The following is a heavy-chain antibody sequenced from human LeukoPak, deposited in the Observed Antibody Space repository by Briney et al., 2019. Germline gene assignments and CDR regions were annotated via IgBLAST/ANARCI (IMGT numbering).Heavy chain of an antibody. D-gene: IGHD6-13*01. CDR3: AKRGSVGTLGHFDY. J-gene: IGHJ4*02. Sequence: GGSLRLSGAASGFTFSSYAMSWVRQAPGKGLEWVSGISSNGASTYYVDSVKGRFTISRDNPKNTLFLQMNSLRAEDTAVYYCAKRGSVGTLGHFDYWGQGTLVTVSS. V-gene: IGHV3-23*01. CDR1: GFTFSSYA. CDR2: ISSNGAST.